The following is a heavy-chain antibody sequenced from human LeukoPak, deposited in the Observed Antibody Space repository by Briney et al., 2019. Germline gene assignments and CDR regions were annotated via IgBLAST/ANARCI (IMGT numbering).Heavy chain of an antibody. D-gene: IGHD3-10*01. CDR1: GYTFTSYV. J-gene: IGHJ4*02. CDR2: INAADGNT. Sequence: GASVKVSCKASGYTFTSYVMHWVRQAPGQRLEWMEWINAADGNTKYSQKLQGRVTITRDTSASTAYMELSSLRSEDTAVYYCARGPMVRGVKAPPPYFDYWGQGTLVTVSS. V-gene: IGHV1-3*01. CDR3: ARGPMVRGVKAPPPYFDY.